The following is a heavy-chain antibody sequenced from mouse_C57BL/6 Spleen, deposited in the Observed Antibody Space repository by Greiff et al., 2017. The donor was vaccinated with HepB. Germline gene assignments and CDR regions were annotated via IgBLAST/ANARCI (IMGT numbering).Heavy chain of an antibody. J-gene: IGHJ2*01. CDR3: ARRQGYFDY. Sequence: DVQLVESGGGLVKPGGSLKLSCAASGFTFSSYAMSWVRQTPEKRLEWVATISDGGSYTYYPDNVKGRFTISRDNAKNNLYLQMSHLKSEDTAMYYCARRQGYFDYWGQGTTLTVSS. CDR1: GFTFSSYA. CDR2: ISDGGSYT. V-gene: IGHV5-4*03.